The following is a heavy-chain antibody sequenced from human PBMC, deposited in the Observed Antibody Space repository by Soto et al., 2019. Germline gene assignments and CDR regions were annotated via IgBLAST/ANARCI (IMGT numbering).Heavy chain of an antibody. CDR3: ARVVSRRYFRGY. J-gene: IGHJ4*02. D-gene: IGHD2-8*02. Sequence: QVQLVQSGAEVKKPGASVKVSCKASGYTFTSYDINWVRQATGQGLEWMGWMNPNSGNTGYAQKFQGRVTMTRNTSRSTAYMDLRSLRSAATAVYCCARVVSRRYFRGYWGQGTLVTVSS. CDR1: GYTFTSYD. CDR2: MNPNSGNT. V-gene: IGHV1-8*01.